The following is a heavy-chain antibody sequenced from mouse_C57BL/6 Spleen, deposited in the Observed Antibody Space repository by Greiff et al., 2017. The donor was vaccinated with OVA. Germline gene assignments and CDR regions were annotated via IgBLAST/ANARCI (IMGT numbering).Heavy chain of an antibody. J-gene: IGHJ3*01. Sequence: QVQLQQSGAELVRPGASVTLSCKASGYTFTDYEMHWVKQTPVHGLEWIGAIDPETGGTAYNQKFKGKAILTADKSSSTAYMELRSLTSEDSAVYYCTNYYGSLFAYWGQGTLVTVSA. CDR3: TNYYGSLFAY. D-gene: IGHD1-1*01. V-gene: IGHV1-15*01. CDR1: GYTFTDYE. CDR2: IDPETGGT.